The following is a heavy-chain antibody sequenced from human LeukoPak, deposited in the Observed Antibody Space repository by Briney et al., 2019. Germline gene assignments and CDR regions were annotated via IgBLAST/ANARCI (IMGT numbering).Heavy chain of an antibody. D-gene: IGHD5-18*01. CDR1: GFTFSSYE. Sequence: GGSLRLSCAASGFTFSSYEMNWVRQAPGKGLEWVSYISSSGSTIYYADSLKGRFTISRDNAKNSLYLQMNSLRAEDTAVYYCARVSWGDTAMDRIVYYYYYMDVWGKGTTVTVSS. V-gene: IGHV3-48*03. J-gene: IGHJ6*03. CDR2: ISSSGSTI. CDR3: ARVSWGDTAMDRIVYYYYYMDV.